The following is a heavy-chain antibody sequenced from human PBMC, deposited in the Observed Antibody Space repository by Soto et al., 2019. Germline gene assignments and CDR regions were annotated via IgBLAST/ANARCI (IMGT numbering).Heavy chain of an antibody. CDR1: GYSFTTGW. V-gene: IGHV5-51*01. J-gene: IGHJ6*02. Sequence: VESLKNSCKASGYSFTTGWIGWVRQMPGKGLEWMGIIYPGDSDTRYSPSFQGQVTVSADKSISTAYLQWSSLKASDTAMYYCARYWHCHSSNNFRGMDGWGQGPKVTVS. CDR3: ARYWHCHSSNNFRGMDG. CDR2: IYPGDSDT. D-gene: IGHD1-20*01.